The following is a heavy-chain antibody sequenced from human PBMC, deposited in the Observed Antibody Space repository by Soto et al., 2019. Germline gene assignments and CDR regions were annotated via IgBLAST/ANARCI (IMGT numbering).Heavy chain of an antibody. CDR3: ARGDCVGGSCYSLAGSFHYYMEV. D-gene: IGHD2-15*01. Sequence: EVKLVESGGGLVQPGGSLRLSCAASGFTFSNYWMYWVRQAPGQGLVWVSRINSDGSVSRYADSVKGRLTISRDNVKNTLYLQMNSLRVEDTAVYYCARGDCVGGSCYSLAGSFHYYMEVWGKGTTVTVFS. CDR2: INSDGSVS. CDR1: GFTFSNYW. J-gene: IGHJ6*03. V-gene: IGHV3-74*01.